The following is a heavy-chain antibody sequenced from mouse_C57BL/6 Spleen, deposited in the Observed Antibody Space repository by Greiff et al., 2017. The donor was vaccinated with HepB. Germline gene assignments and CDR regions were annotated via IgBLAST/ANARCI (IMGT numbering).Heavy chain of an antibody. CDR3: ARWDSSGTRAMDY. V-gene: IGHV1-63*01. D-gene: IGHD3-2*02. CDR2: IYPGGGYT. CDR1: GYTFTNYW. J-gene: IGHJ4*01. Sequence: QVQLQQSGAELVRPGPSVKMSCKASGYTFTNYWIGWAKQRPGHGLEWIGDIYPGGGYTNYNEKFKGKATLTADKSSSTAYMQFSSLTSEDSAIYYCARWDSSGTRAMDYWGQGTSVTVSS.